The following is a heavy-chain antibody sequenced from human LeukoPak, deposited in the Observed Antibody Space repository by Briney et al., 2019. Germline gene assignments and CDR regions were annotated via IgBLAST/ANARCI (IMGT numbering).Heavy chain of an antibody. CDR2: ARNRVNNYII. CDR1: GFILSDHY. D-gene: IGHD3-22*01. Sequence: PGGSLRRSCAASGFILSDHYMDWARQAPGKGLEWVGRARNRVNNYIIEYAASVKGRFTISRDDSKNSLYLQMNGLKTEDTAVYYCARVPIGYYLFDHWGLGTLVTVSS. CDR3: ARVPIGYYLFDH. V-gene: IGHV3-72*01. J-gene: IGHJ4*02.